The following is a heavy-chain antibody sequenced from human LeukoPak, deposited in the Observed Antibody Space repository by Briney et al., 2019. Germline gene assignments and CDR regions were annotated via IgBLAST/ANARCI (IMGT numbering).Heavy chain of an antibody. J-gene: IGHJ3*02. V-gene: IGHV1-46*01. Sequence: ASVKVSCKASGYTFTSYYMHWVRQAPGQGLEWRGIINPSGGSTSYAQKFQGRVTMTRDMSTGTVYMELSSLRSEDTAVYYCAISYYYDSTGYSHDDAFDIWGQGTMVTVSS. CDR2: INPSGGST. CDR3: AISYYYDSTGYSHDDAFDI. D-gene: IGHD3-22*01. CDR1: GYTFTSYY.